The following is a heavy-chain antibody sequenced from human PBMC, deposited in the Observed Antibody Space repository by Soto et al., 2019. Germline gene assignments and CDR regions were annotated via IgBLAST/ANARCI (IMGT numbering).Heavy chain of an antibody. D-gene: IGHD6-6*01. J-gene: IGHJ6*02. Sequence: GGSLRLSCAASGFTFSSYAMSWVRQAPGKGLEWVSAISGSGGSTYYADSVMGRFTISRDNSKNTLYLQMNSLRAEDTAVYYCAKDQVYSSSSGGVMGDDYYYYYGMDVWGQGTTVTVSS. CDR2: ISGSGGST. V-gene: IGHV3-23*01. CDR1: GFTFSSYA. CDR3: AKDQVYSSSSGGVMGDDYYYYYGMDV.